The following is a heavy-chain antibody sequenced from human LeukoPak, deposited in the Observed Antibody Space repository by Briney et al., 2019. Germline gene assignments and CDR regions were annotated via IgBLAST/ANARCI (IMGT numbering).Heavy chain of an antibody. Sequence: PSQTLSLTCTVSGGSISSGSYSWNWIRQPAGKGLEWIGRIYTSGSTNYNPSLKSRLTISVDTSKNQFSLKLSSVTAADTAVYYCARHVYSSGWYFGYWGQGTLVTVSS. CDR2: IYTSGST. J-gene: IGHJ4*02. CDR1: GGSISSGSYS. D-gene: IGHD6-19*01. CDR3: ARHVYSSGWYFGY. V-gene: IGHV4-61*02.